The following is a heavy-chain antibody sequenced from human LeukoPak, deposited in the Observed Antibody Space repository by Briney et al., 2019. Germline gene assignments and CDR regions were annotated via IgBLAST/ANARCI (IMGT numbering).Heavy chain of an antibody. CDR3: AKGVIVPTIILFDY. V-gene: IGHV1-69*06. J-gene: IGHJ4*02. Sequence: ASVKVSCKASGGTFSSYAIGRVRQAPGQGLEWMGGIIPIFGTANYAQKFQGRVTITADKSTSTAYMELSSLRSEDTAVYYCAKGVIVPTIILFDYWGQGTLVTVSS. D-gene: IGHD5-12*01. CDR1: GGTFSSYA. CDR2: IIPIFGTA.